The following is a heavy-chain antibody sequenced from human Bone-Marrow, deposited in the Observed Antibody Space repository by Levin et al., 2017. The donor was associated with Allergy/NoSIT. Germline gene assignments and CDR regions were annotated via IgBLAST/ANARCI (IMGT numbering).Heavy chain of an antibody. J-gene: IGHJ4*02. CDR2: INPHRGDT. CDR1: GYTFTAYY. Sequence: AASVKVSCKASGYTFTAYYMHWVRQAPGQGLEWMGWINPHRGDTNYAQKFQGRVTMTRDTSISTAYMELSRLRSDDTAVYYCAKTCDYGDCDWGQGTLVTVSS. D-gene: IGHD4-17*01. CDR3: AKTCDYGDCD. V-gene: IGHV1-2*02.